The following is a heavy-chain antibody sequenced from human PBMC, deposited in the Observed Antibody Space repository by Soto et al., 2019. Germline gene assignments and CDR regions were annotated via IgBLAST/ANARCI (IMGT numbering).Heavy chain of an antibody. Sequence: PSETLSLTCTVSGGSISSYYWSWIRQPPGKGLEWIGYIYYSGSTNYNLSLKSRVTISVDTSKNQFSLKLSSVTAADTAVYYCARANYYGSGTHPKGAFDIWGQGTMVTVSS. CDR1: GGSISSYY. J-gene: IGHJ3*02. CDR2: IYYSGST. D-gene: IGHD3-10*01. CDR3: ARANYYGSGTHPKGAFDI. V-gene: IGHV4-59*01.